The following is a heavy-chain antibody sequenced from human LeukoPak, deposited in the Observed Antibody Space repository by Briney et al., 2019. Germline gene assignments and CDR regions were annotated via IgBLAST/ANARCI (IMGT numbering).Heavy chain of an antibody. Sequence: PGGSLRLSCAASGFTFSSYAMHWVRQAPGKGLEWVAGISYDGSNKYYADSVKGRFTISRDNSKNTLYVQINSLRAEDTAVYYCARQQTYGIVRDTAFDIWGQGTKVTISS. CDR3: ARQQTYGIVRDTAFDI. J-gene: IGHJ3*02. CDR2: ISYDGSNK. V-gene: IGHV3-30-3*01. CDR1: GFTFSSYA. D-gene: IGHD2-21*01.